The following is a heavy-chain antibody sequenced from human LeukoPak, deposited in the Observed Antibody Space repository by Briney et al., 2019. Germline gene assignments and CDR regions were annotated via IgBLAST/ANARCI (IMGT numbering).Heavy chain of an antibody. D-gene: IGHD6-13*01. Sequence: ASVKVSCKASGYTFTGYYMHWVRQAPGQGLEWMGWISAYNGNTNYAQKLQGRVTMTTDTSTSTAYMELRSLRSDDTAVYYCARSSSSGGNFDYWGQGTLVTVSS. V-gene: IGHV1-18*04. CDR2: ISAYNGNT. CDR3: ARSSSSGGNFDY. J-gene: IGHJ4*02. CDR1: GYTFTGYY.